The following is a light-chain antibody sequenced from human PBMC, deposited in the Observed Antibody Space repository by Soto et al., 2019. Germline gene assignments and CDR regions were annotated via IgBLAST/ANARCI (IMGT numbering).Light chain of an antibody. Sequence: VAMTQSQATRSGSAGERDVLSCTAKQSLYTSLAWYNHEPGQARRRLLYEASIRDTGIPSSFSGDGSGTEFTLTISSLQSEDFGTYYCQQYNRWPCTFGQGTKVDI. CDR3: QQYNRWPCT. CDR1: QSLYTS. CDR2: EAS. V-gene: IGKV3-15*01. J-gene: IGKJ1*01.